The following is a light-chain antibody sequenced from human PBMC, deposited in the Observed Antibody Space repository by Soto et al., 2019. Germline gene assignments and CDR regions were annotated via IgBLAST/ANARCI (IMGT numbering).Light chain of an antibody. CDR1: QTISSS. V-gene: IGKV1-5*03. J-gene: IGKJ1*01. CDR3: QHYNSYSEA. Sequence: DIRMTQSPSTLSGSVGDRVTITFQASQTISSSLAWYQQKPGKAPKLLIYKASTLKSGVPSRLSGSGSGTESTLTISSLQPDDFATYYCQHYNSYSEAFGQGTKVDIK. CDR2: KAS.